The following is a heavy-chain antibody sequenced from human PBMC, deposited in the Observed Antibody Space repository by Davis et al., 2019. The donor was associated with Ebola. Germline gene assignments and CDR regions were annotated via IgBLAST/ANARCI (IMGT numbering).Heavy chain of an antibody. D-gene: IGHD6-13*01. CDR1: GFTFSSYT. CDR2: IDGRSNTF. J-gene: IGHJ6*02. Sequence: SLITSCASSGFTFSSYTMNWVRQAPGEGLKWLSSIDGRSNTFYYADSVKGRFTISRDNAKNALYLQMNSLRDEDTAVYYCARADYSSSWYIYGMDVWGQGTTVTVSS. CDR3: ARADYSSSWYIYGMDV. V-gene: IGHV3-48*02.